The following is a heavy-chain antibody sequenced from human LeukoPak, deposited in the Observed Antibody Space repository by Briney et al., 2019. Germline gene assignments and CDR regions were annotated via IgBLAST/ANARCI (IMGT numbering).Heavy chain of an antibody. CDR1: GFSLSSYE. CDR3: ARDGEYTGNDLDY. V-gene: IGHV3-48*03. CDR2: ISTSGSTI. J-gene: IGHJ4*02. D-gene: IGHD3-10*01. Sequence: PGGSLRLSCVASGFSLSSYEMNWVRQAPGKGLEWVSFISTSGSTIYYADSVKGRFTISRDNAKNSLWLQMNSLRAEDTAVYYCARDGEYTGNDLDYWGQGTLVTVSS.